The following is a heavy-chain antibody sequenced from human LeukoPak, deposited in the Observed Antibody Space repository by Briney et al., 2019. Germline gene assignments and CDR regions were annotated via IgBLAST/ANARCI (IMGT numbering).Heavy chain of an antibody. CDR1: GGSISDFY. Sequence: SETLSLTCIVSGGSISDFYWSWVRQSAGKGLEYIGCIYSSGSTNYNPSLKSRVAMSVDTSKNQFSLNLRSLTAADTAAYYCARVTDSLDYWGQGTLVTVSS. D-gene: IGHD4-11*01. J-gene: IGHJ4*02. CDR2: IYSSGST. V-gene: IGHV4-4*07. CDR3: ARVTDSLDY.